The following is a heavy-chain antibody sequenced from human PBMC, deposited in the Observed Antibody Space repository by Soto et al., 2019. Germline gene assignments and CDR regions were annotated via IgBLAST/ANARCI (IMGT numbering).Heavy chain of an antibody. CDR1: GYTYTGYY. D-gene: IGHD6-6*01. CDR3: ARVAGGVKYSSSSVLSLSFDI. Sequence: ASVKPSGKDSGYTYTGYYMHCVRQAPKQGLEWMGWINPNNGNTNYAQKVQGRVTMTTDTSTSTAYMELRSLRSDDTAVYYCARVAGGVKYSSSSVLSLSFDIWGQGTMVTVSS. V-gene: IGHV1-2*02. J-gene: IGHJ3*02. CDR2: INPNNGNT.